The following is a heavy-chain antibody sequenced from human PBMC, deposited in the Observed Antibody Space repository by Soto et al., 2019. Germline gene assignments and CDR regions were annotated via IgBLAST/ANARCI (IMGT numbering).Heavy chain of an antibody. Sequence: QITLKESGPTLVKPTQTLTLTCTFSGFSLSTSGVDVGWIRPPPGKALEWLAPIYWDDDKRYSPSLKSRLTITKDTSKNQVVLTKTNMDPVDTATYYCAHRRRGAAAGTFDYWGQGTLVTVSS. CDR1: GFSLSTSGVD. CDR2: IYWDDDK. V-gene: IGHV2-5*02. J-gene: IGHJ4*02. CDR3: AHRRRGAAAGTFDY. D-gene: IGHD6-13*01.